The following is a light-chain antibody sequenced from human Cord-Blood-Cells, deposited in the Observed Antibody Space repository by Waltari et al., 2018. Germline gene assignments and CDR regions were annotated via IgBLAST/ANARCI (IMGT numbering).Light chain of an antibody. V-gene: IGLV2-8*01. CDR2: EVS. Sequence: PPSASGSTGQSVTISCTGTSSDVGGYNYVSWYQQHPGKAPKLMIYEVSKRPSGVPDRFSGSKSGNTASLTVSGLQAEDEADYYCSSYAGSNNYVFGTGTKVTVL. CDR3: SSYAGSNNYV. CDR1: SSDVGGYNY. J-gene: IGLJ1*01.